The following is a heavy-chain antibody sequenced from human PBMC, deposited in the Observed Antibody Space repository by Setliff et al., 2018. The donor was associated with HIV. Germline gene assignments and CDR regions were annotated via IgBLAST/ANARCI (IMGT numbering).Heavy chain of an antibody. J-gene: IGHJ6*02. V-gene: IGHV3-11*05. Sequence: PGGSLRLSCAASGFTFSDYYMSWIRQAPGKGLEWVSSISSSSSYIYYADSVKGRFTISRDNAKNSLYLQMNSLRAADTAVYYCARDFRYDTSGSLTGYGLDVWGQGTTVTVSS. D-gene: IGHD3-22*01. CDR3: ARDFRYDTSGSLTGYGLDV. CDR1: GFTFSDYY. CDR2: ISSSSSYI.